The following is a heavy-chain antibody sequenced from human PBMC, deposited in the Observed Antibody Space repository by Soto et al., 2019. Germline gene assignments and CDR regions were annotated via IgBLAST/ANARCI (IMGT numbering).Heavy chain of an antibody. V-gene: IGHV3-23*01. CDR3: AKDRDIAYHLEGGFYYSGMDV. J-gene: IGHJ6*02. CDR2: ITDVGDPT. CDR1: GFPFGTYA. D-gene: IGHD5-12*01. Sequence: PGGSLRVSCAASGFPFGTYAMNWVRQAPGKGLEWVSTITDVGDPTYYADSVKGRFTISRDNSKNTLFLQMNSLRAEDTARYYCAKDRDIAYHLEGGFYYSGMDVWGQGTTVTVSS.